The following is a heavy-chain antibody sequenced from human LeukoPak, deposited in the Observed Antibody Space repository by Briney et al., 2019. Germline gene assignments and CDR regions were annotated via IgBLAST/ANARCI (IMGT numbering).Heavy chain of an antibody. CDR3: ARGFNGVVFDRVL. J-gene: IGHJ4*02. Sequence: GGSLRLSCAASGFTFSHYEMNWVRQAPGKGLEWLSYISSSGSPIYQADSVKGRFTISRDNAKNSLYLQMNSLRAEDTAVYYCARGFNGVVFDRVLWGEGTLVTVPS. D-gene: IGHD2-8*01. CDR2: ISSSGSPI. V-gene: IGHV3-48*03. CDR1: GFTFSHYE.